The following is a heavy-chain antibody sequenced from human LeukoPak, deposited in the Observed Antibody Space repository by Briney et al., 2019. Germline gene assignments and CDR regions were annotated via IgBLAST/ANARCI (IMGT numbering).Heavy chain of an antibody. V-gene: IGHV3-7*01. CDR1: GFTFSGYW. CDR3: ARKGGTYGYAY. D-gene: IGHD5-18*01. J-gene: IGHJ4*02. Sequence: PGGSLRLSCAASGFTFSGYWMSWVRQPPGKGLEWVANIKQDGSEKYYVDSVKGRFTISRDNAENSLYLQMNSLRVGDTAVYYCARKGGTYGYAYWGQGTLVTVSS. CDR2: IKQDGSEK.